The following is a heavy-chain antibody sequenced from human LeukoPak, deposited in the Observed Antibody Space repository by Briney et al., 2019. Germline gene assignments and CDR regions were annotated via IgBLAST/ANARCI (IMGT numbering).Heavy chain of an antibody. CDR1: GFTFSSYS. CDR2: ISSSNSYI. D-gene: IGHD1-26*01. V-gene: IGHV3-21*01. Sequence: GGSLRLSCAASGFTFSSYSMNWVRRAPGKGLEWVSSISSSNSYIYYADSVQGRFTISRDNAKNSLYLEMNSLRADDTAVYYCVRVYSGSPDPAYWGQGTLVTVSS. J-gene: IGHJ4*02. CDR3: VRVYSGSPDPAY.